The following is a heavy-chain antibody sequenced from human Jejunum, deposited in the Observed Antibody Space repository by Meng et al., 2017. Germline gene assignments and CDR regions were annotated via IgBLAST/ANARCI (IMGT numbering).Heavy chain of an antibody. Sequence: EVQVVESGGGLVQPGVSMRLSCAASGFTFSRYWMHWVRQAPGKGLVWVSHISSDGSNTNYADSVKGRFTISRDNAKNTLYLQMNSLRAEDTAVYYCVRSDADNYRWGQGALVTVSS. J-gene: IGHJ4*02. CDR3: VRSDADNYR. CDR2: ISSDGSNT. D-gene: IGHD3-16*01. V-gene: IGHV3-74*01. CDR1: GFTFSRYW.